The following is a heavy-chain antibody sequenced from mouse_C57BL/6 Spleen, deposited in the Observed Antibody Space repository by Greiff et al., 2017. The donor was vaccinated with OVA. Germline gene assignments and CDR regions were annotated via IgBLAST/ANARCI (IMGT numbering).Heavy chain of an antibody. D-gene: IGHD2-4*01. CDR1: GYTFTSYW. J-gene: IGHJ3*01. V-gene: IGHV1-64*01. Sequence: QVQLQQPGAELVKPGASVKLSCKASGYTFTSYWMHWVKQRPGQGLEWIGMIHPNSGSTNYNEKFKSKATLTVDKSSSTAYLQLSSLTSEDSAVYYCARSPSDYWFAYWGQGTLVTVSA. CDR3: ARSPSDYWFAY. CDR2: IHPNSGST.